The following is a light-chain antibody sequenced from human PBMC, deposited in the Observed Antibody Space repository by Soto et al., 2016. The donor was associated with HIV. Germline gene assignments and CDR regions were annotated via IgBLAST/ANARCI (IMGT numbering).Light chain of an antibody. V-gene: IGLV3-1*01. J-gene: IGLJ2*01. Sequence: SYELTQPPSVSVSPGQTARITCSGDKLWEKYVSWYQQKPGQSPVLVIYQDAMRPSGIPERFSGSNSGNTATLTISGVEAGDEAGYYCQVWDSSSDHPGVFGGGTKLTVL. CDR1: KLWEKY. CDR3: QVWDSSSDHPGV. CDR2: QDA.